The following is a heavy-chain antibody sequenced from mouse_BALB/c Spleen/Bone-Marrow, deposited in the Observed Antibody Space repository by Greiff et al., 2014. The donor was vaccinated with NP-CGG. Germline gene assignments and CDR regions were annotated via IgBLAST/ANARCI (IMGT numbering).Heavy chain of an antibody. J-gene: IGHJ3*01. D-gene: IGHD4-1*01. CDR3: ARPETGSWFAY. CDR1: GFDFSRYW. CDR2: INPDSSTI. V-gene: IGHV4-1*02. Sequence: VQLQQPGGGLVQPGGSLKISCAASGFDFSRYWMNWVRQAPGKGLEWIGEINPDSSTINYTPSLKDKFIISRDNAKNTLFLQMSKVKSEDTALYYCARPETGSWFAYWGQGTLVTVSA.